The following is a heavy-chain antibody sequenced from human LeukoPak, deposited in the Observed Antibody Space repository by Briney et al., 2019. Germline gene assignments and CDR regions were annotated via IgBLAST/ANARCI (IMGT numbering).Heavy chain of an antibody. V-gene: IGHV1-2*02. CDR1: GYTFTGYY. CDR3: ARVPPPPNYDFWSGSLLYYFDY. CDR2: INPNSGGT. D-gene: IGHD3-3*01. J-gene: IGHJ4*02. Sequence: GASVKVSCKASGYTFTGYYMRWVRQAPGQGLEWMGWINPNSGGTNYAQKFQGRVTMTRDTSISTAYMELSRLRSDDTAVYYCARVPPPPNYDFWSGSLLYYFDYWGQGTLVTVSS.